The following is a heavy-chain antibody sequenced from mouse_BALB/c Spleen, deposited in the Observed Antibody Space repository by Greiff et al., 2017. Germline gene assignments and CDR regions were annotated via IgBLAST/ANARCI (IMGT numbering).Heavy chain of an antibody. CDR3: GRGRGYGPVDY. D-gene: IGHD2-2*01. V-gene: IGHV1-37*01. J-gene: IGHJ2*01. Sequence: VHVKQSGPELVKPGASVKISCKASGYSFTGYFMNWVKQSHGKSLEWIGRINPYNGDTFYNQKFKGKATWTVDKSSSTAHMELLSMTSEDSAVYYCGRGRGYGPVDYWGQGTTLTVSS. CDR1: GYSFTGYF. CDR2: INPYNGDT.